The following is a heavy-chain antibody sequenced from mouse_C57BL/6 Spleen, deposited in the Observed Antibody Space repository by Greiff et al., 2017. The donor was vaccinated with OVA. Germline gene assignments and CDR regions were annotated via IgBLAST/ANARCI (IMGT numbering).Heavy chain of an antibody. CDR1: GYSITSDY. V-gene: IGHV3-8*01. Sequence: EVKLMESGPGLAKPSQSLSLTCSVTGYSITSDYWNWIRKFPGNKLEYIGYISYSGSTYYNPSLKSRISITRDTSKNQYYLQLNSVTTEDTATYYCAGRSDDDDYAMNSGGKGTSVTVSS. J-gene: IGHJ4*01. CDR2: ISYSGST. D-gene: IGHD2-4*01. CDR3: AGRSDDDDYAMNS.